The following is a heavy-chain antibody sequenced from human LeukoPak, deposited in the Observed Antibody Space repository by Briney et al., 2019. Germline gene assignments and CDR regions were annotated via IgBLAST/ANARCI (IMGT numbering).Heavy chain of an antibody. CDR2: IYHSGST. J-gene: IGHJ4*02. CDR1: GGSISSGDYY. Sequence: PSETLSLTCTVSGGSISSGDYYWSWIRQPPGKGLEWIGYIYHSGSTYFNPSLKSRVTISVDTSKNQFSLKLSSVTAADTAVYYCAREVICSGGSCYPDHPFDYWGQGTLVTVSS. D-gene: IGHD2-15*01. CDR3: AREVICSGGSCYPDHPFDY. V-gene: IGHV4-30-4*02.